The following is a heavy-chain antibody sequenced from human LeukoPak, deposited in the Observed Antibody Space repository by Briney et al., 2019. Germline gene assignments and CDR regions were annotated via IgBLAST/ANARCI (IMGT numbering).Heavy chain of an antibody. J-gene: IGHJ4*02. D-gene: IGHD5-18*01. CDR1: GYTFTGYY. CDR2: INPNSGGT. V-gene: IGHV1-2*02. CDR3: ARVGTLRGYIYAFGY. Sequence: ASVKVSCKASGYTFTGYYMHWVRQAPGQGLEWMGWINPNSGGTNYAQKFQGRVTMTRDTSISTAYMELSRLRSDDTAVYYCARVGTLRGYIYAFGYWGQGTLVTVSS.